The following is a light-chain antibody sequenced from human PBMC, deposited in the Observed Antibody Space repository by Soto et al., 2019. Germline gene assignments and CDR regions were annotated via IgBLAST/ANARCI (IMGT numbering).Light chain of an antibody. CDR3: QQSYSTPFT. J-gene: IGKJ3*01. CDR2: AAS. Sequence: DIQMTQSPSSLSASVGDRVTITCRASQSISSYLNWYQQKPGKAPKLLIYAASSLQSGVPSRFSGSGSGPDFTLTISSLQPEDFATYYCQQSYSTPFTFGPGTKVDL. V-gene: IGKV1-39*01. CDR1: QSISSY.